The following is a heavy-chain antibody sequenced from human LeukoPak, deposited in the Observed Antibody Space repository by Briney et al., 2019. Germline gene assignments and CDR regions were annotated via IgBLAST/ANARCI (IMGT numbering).Heavy chain of an antibody. CDR3: ARDYNWSYHRRHFGY. J-gene: IGHJ4*02. V-gene: IGHV4-34*01. Sequence: PSETLSLTCAVYGGSFSGYYWSWIRQPPGKGLEWIGEINHSGSTNYNPSLKSRVTISVDTSKNQFSLKLSSVTAADTAVYYCARDYNWSYHRRHFGYWGQGTLVTVSS. CDR1: GGSFSGYY. D-gene: IGHD1-7*01. CDR2: INHSGST.